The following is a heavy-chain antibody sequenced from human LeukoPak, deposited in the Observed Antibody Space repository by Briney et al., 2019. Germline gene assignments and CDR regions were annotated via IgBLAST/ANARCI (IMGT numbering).Heavy chain of an antibody. Sequence: ASVTVSCKASGYTFTSYYMHWVQQAPGQGLEWMGIINPSGGSTSYAQKFQGRVTMTRDTSTSTVYMDLSSLRSEDTAVYYCARAEWHGMDVWGQGTTVTVFS. CDR2: INPSGGST. CDR1: GYTFTSYY. V-gene: IGHV1-46*01. J-gene: IGHJ6*02. CDR3: ARAEWHGMDV. D-gene: IGHD3-3*01.